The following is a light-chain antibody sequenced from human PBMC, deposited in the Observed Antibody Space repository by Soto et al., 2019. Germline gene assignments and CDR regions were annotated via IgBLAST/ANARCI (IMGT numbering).Light chain of an antibody. V-gene: IGKV1-9*01. CDR3: QQVNSYPYT. Sequence: IQLTQSPSSLSTSVGDRVTITCRASQGISSHLAWHQQKPGKAPKLLISAASTLQSGGPSRFSGSGSGTDFTLTISSLQPEDFATYYCQQVNSYPYTFGQGTKLEIK. J-gene: IGKJ2*01. CDR2: AAS. CDR1: QGISSH.